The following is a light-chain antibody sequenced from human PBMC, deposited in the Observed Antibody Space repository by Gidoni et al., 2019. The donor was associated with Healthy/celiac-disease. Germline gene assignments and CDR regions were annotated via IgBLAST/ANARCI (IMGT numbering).Light chain of an antibody. J-gene: IGKJ1*01. CDR3: QKYNKWHPGRT. CDR1: QSVSSN. CDR2: VAS. V-gene: IGKV3-15*01. Sequence: EIVMTQSPATLSVSPGERATLSCMASQSVSSNFAWYQQKPGQAPRLTIYVASTRATGIQARFSGSGYGTEFNCTIRSLKSEDFEVYYCQKYNKWHPGRTFGQGTKVEIK.